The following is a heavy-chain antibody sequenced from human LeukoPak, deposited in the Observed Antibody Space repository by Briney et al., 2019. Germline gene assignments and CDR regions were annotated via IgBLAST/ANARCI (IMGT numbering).Heavy chain of an antibody. CDR1: GFTFSSYE. V-gene: IGHV3-30*02. Sequence: GGSLRLSCAASGFTFSSYEMNWVRQAPGKGLEWVAFIRYDGSNKYYADSVKGRFTISRDNSKNTLYLQMNSLRAEDTAVYYCAKEVAYGDYYDYWGQGTLVTVSS. D-gene: IGHD4-17*01. CDR3: AKEVAYGDYYDY. CDR2: IRYDGSNK. J-gene: IGHJ4*02.